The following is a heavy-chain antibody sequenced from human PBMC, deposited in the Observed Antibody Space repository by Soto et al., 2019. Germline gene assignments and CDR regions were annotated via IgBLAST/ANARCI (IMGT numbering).Heavy chain of an antibody. CDR3: ASGRIQYMAYSYGMDV. D-gene: IGHD4-4*01. Sequence: ASVKVSCKASGYTFTSYAMHWVRQAPGQRLEWMGWINAGNGNTKYSQKFQGRVTITRDTSASTAYMELSSLRSEDTAVYYCASGRIQYMAYSYGMDVWGQGTTVTVSS. CDR1: GYTFTSYA. V-gene: IGHV1-3*01. J-gene: IGHJ6*02. CDR2: INAGNGNT.